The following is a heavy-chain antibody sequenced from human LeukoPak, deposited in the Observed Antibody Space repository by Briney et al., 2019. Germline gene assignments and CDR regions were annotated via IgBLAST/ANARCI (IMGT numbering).Heavy chain of an antibody. J-gene: IGHJ5*02. V-gene: IGHV3-21*01. CDR2: ISRASESI. D-gene: IGHD1-1*01. Sequence: PGGSLRLSCAASGFTFSRYGMHWVRQAPGKGLEWVSIISRASESIFYADSVKGRFTISRDNAKNSLYLQMNGLRAEDTAVYYCARGATDVTRWFDPWGQGTRVTVSS. CDR1: GFTFSRYG. CDR3: ARGATDVTRWFDP.